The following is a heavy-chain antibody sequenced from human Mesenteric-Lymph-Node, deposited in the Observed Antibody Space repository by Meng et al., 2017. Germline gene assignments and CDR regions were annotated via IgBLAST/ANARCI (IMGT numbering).Heavy chain of an antibody. D-gene: IGHD6-13*01. CDR1: GFTFISYL. CDR2: INSDGDIT. Sequence: GQLVNSEGGLVQPECAWELACETSGFTFISYLMHGVRQVPGKGLVWVSRINSDGDITTYADSVKGRFTISRDNAKNTLYLQMNSLRAEDTAIYYCACSRTFDYWGQGTLVTVSS. J-gene: IGHJ4*02. CDR3: ACSRTFDY. V-gene: IGHV3-74*01.